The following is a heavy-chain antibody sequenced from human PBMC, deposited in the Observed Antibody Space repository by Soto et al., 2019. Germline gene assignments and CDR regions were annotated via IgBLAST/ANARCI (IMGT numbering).Heavy chain of an antibody. D-gene: IGHD2-2*01. J-gene: IGHJ4*02. Sequence: GGFLRLSCTVSGFAFNNYGINWVRQAPGKGMEWVSSISKSDYTYYSDSVKGRFTISRDNAKNSVSLQMNTLRVEDPHLYSCAREYSIIIPAASDFLGQGTLVTVYS. CDR3: AREYSIIIPAASDF. CDR2: ISKSDYT. CDR1: GFAFNNYG. V-gene: IGHV3-21*01.